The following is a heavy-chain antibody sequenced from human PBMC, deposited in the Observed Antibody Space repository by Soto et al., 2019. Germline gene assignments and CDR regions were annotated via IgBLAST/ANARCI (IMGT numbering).Heavy chain of an antibody. D-gene: IGHD6-19*01. CDR1: GNSVTSDSYY. CDR2: ILSSGGT. J-gene: IGHJ5*01. Sequence: SETLSLTCSVSGNSVTSDSYYWTWIRQPPGKTLEWVGFILSSGGTSTNPSLRSRLSMSVDTSKNQFSMRLTSVTAADTGVYFCAKGFSTGLYVDSWGRGAQVTSP. V-gene: IGHV4-61*01. CDR3: AKGFSTGLYVDS.